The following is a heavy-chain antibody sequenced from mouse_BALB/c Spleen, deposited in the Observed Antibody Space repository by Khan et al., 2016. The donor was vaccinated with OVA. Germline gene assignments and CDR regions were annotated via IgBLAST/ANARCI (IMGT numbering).Heavy chain of an antibody. J-gene: IGHJ3*01. CDR3: ARNSYMYDFTY. Sequence: QVQLKESGPGLVQPSQSLSITCTVSGFSLSTYGVHWVRQSPGKGLEWLGLIWSGGNTDYTAAFISRLSISKDNSKSQVFFTMNSLQTDGTAIYYCARNSYMYDFTYWGQGTLLTVAA. CDR2: IWSGGNT. V-gene: IGHV2-2*01. D-gene: IGHD2-14*01. CDR1: GFSLSTYG.